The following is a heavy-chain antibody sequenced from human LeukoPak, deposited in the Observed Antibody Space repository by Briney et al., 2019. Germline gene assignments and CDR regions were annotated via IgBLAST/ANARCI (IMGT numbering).Heavy chain of an antibody. CDR2: IKQDGNEK. CDR1: GFTFSNYW. J-gene: IGHJ4*02. CDR3: APWGGIGD. D-gene: IGHD3-16*01. V-gene: IGHV3-7*05. Sequence: PGGSLRLSCVASGFTFSNYWMSWVRQAPGKGLEWVANIKQDGNEKYYVDSVKGRFTISRDNAKKSLFLQMNSLRAEDTAVYYCAPWGGIGDWGQGTLVTVSS.